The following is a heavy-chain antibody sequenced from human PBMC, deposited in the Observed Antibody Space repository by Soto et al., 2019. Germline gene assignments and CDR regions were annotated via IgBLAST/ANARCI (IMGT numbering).Heavy chain of an antibody. CDR3: ITSLLYKDNTSIDY. D-gene: IGHD2-15*01. J-gene: IGHJ4*02. CDR2: IRNKANGYAT. Sequence: EVQLVESGGGLVQPGGSLKLSCEGSGFTFSGSGMHWVRQAPGKGLEWVGRIRNKANGYATEYAPAVRGRFTISRDDSQYMAYLEMSSMKTEDSGTYFYITSLLYKDNTSIDYWGQGTVVSVSS. V-gene: IGHV3-73*02. CDR1: GFTFSGSG.